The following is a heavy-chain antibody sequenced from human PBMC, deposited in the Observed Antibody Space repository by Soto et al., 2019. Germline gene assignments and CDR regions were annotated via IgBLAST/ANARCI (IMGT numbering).Heavy chain of an antibody. CDR1: GFTFSSYA. CDR2: ISSSGGST. J-gene: IGHJ4*02. Sequence: PGGSLILSCAASGFTFSSYAMSWVRQAPGKGLEWVSAISSSGGSTYYADSVKGRFTISRDNSRNTLYLQMNSLRAEDTAVYYCARKGDFDYWGQGTLVTVSS. V-gene: IGHV3-23*01. CDR3: ARKGDFDY.